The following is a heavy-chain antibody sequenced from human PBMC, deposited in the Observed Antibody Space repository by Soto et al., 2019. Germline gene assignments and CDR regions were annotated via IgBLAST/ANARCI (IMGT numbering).Heavy chain of an antibody. D-gene: IGHD1-1*01. J-gene: IGHJ6*02. Sequence: QVQLVQSGAEVKKPGASVKVSCKASGYTFTSYGISWVRQAPGQGLEWMGWISAYNGNTNYAQKLQGRVTMTTDTSTSTAYRELRSLRSDDTAVYYCARDGDNWNDRPPPFHYYYYGMDVWGQGSTVTVSS. CDR2: ISAYNGNT. V-gene: IGHV1-18*01. CDR3: ARDGDNWNDRPPPFHYYYYGMDV. CDR1: GYTFTSYG.